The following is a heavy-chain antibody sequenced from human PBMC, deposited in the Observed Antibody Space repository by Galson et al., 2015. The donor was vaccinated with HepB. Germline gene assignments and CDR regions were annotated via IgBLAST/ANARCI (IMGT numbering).Heavy chain of an antibody. D-gene: IGHD6-19*01. CDR3: ARHGRSGWSPYNWFDP. V-gene: IGHV4-59*08. J-gene: IGHJ5*02. CDR1: GGYISSFY. Sequence: QVQLQESGPRLVKPSETLSLTCTVSGGYISSFYWNWIRQPPGKGLEWIGYVLDSGNSNYNPSLKSRLTISLDTSKNQISLILRSVTAADTAVYYCARHGRSGWSPYNWFDPWGQGKPVTVSS. CDR2: VLDSGNS.